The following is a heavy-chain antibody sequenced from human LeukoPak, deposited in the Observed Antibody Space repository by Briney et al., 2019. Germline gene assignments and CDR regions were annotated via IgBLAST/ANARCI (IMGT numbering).Heavy chain of an antibody. V-gene: IGHV3-30-3*01. J-gene: IGHJ4*02. Sequence: GGSLRLSCAASGFTFSSYAMHWVRQAPGKGLEWVAVISYDGSNKYYADSVKGRFTISRDNSKNTLYLQMNSLRSEDTAVYYCARGRLYYYDSSGYYNYMDYWGQGTLVTVSS. CDR3: ARGRLYYYDSSGYYNYMDY. D-gene: IGHD3-22*01. CDR2: ISYDGSNK. CDR1: GFTFSSYA.